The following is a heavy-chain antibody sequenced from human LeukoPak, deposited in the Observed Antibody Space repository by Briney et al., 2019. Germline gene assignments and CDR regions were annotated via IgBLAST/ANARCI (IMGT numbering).Heavy chain of an antibody. Sequence: ASVKVSCKASGYTFTDYIMHWVRQAPGQGLECMGWINPNSGGTNYAQRFQGRVTITRNTSISTAYMELSSLRSEDTAVYYCARVSYYGSGSLAPYYYYMDVWGKGTTVTVSS. V-gene: IGHV1-2*02. CDR3: ARVSYYGSGSLAPYYYYMDV. D-gene: IGHD3-10*01. J-gene: IGHJ6*03. CDR2: INPNSGGT. CDR1: GYTFTDYI.